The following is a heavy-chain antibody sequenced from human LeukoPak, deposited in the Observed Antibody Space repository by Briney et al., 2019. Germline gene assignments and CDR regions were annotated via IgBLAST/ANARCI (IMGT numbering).Heavy chain of an antibody. D-gene: IGHD3-22*01. J-gene: IGHJ4*02. CDR1: GYSISSGYY. V-gene: IGHV4-38-2*02. CDR3: ARDLSHYYHDSSGYYDY. Sequence: SETLSLTCTVSGYSISSGYYWGWIRQPPGKGLEWIGSIYHSGSTYYNPSLKSRVTISVDTSKNQFSLKLSSVTAADTAVYYCARDLSHYYHDSSGYYDYWGQGTLVTVSS. CDR2: IYHSGST.